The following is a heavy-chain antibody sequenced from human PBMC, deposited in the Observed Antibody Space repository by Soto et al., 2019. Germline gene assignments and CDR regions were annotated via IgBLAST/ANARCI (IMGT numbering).Heavy chain of an antibody. CDR2: IKSKTDGGTT. Sequence: GGSLGLACAASGVTCSNAWMNWVRQGPGKGLEWVGRIKSKTDGGTTDYAAPVKGRFTISRDNSKNTLYLQMGSLRAEDMAVYYCARVGNTAMATSYYYTHVWRNGTTVT. J-gene: IGHJ6*03. CDR3: ARVGNTAMATSYYYTHV. V-gene: IGHV3-15*07. D-gene: IGHD5-18*01. CDR1: GVTCSNAW.